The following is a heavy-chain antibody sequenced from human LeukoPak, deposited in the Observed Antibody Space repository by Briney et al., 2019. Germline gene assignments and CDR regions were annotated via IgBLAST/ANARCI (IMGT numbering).Heavy chain of an antibody. J-gene: IGHJ4*02. CDR3: VRGGDPEAFDY. V-gene: IGHV4-34*01. CDR1: GGSFSGYY. Sequence: SETLSLTCAVYGGSFSGYYWSWIRQPPGKGLEWIGEINHSGSTNYNPSLKSRVTISVDTSKNQFSLKLSSVTAADTAVYYCVRGGDPEAFDYWGQGTLVTVSS. CDR2: INHSGST.